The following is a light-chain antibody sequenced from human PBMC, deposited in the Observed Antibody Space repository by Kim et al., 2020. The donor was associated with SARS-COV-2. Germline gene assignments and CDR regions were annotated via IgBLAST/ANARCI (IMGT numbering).Light chain of an antibody. CDR2: AAS. Sequence: DIQMTQSPSSLSASVGDRVTITCRASQSISSYLHWYQQKPGKAPNLLIYAASSLQGGVPSRFSGSGSGTDFTLTISSLQPEDFVTYYCQQSYSTPYTFGQGTKLEI. CDR1: QSISSY. J-gene: IGKJ2*01. V-gene: IGKV1-39*01. CDR3: QQSYSTPYT.